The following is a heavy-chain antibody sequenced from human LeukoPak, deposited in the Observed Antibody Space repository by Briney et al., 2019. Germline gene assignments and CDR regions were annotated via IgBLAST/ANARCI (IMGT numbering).Heavy chain of an antibody. D-gene: IGHD5-18*01. V-gene: IGHV4-34*01. CDR3: ARGDSYGYRY. CDR1: GWTFIRYL. J-gene: IGHJ4*01. CDR2: INHSGST. Sequence: SETLSLTCPGYGWTFIRYLCYGIRPPPGKGLEWIGEINHSGSTNYNPSLKSRVTISVDTSKNQFSLKLSSVNAADTVVYYCARGDSYGYRYWG.